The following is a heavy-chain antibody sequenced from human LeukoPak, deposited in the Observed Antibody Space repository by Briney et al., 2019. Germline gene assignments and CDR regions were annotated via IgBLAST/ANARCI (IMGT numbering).Heavy chain of an antibody. CDR2: ISSSSSYI. V-gene: IGHV3-21*01. CDR3: ARDSAIAARLFDY. Sequence: GGSLRPSCAASGFTFSSYSMNWVRQAPGKGLEWVSSISSSSSYIYYADSVKGRFTISRDNAKNSLYLQMNSLRAEDTAVYYCARDSAIAARLFDYWGQGTLVTVSS. D-gene: IGHD6-6*01. CDR1: GFTFSSYS. J-gene: IGHJ4*02.